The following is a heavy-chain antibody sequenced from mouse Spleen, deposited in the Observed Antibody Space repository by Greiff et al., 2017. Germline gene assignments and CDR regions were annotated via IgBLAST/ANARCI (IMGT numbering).Heavy chain of an antibody. CDR1: GFTFSSYA. V-gene: IGHV5-9-3*01. CDR2: ISSGGGNT. J-gene: IGHJ1*01. CDR3: ARHGYSYFDV. D-gene: IGHD2-3*01. Sequence: VQRVESGGGLVKLGGSLKLSCAASGFTFSSYAMSWVRQTPEKRLEWVATISSGGGNTYYPDSVKGRFTISRDNAKNTLYLQMSSLKSEDTAMYYCARHGYSYFDVWGAGTTVTVSS.